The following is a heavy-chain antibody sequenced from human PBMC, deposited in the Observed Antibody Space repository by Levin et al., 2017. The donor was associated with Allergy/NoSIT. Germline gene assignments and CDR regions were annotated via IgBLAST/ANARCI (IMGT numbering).Heavy chain of an antibody. J-gene: IGHJ4*02. CDR2: ISYDGSNK. D-gene: IGHD3-22*01. V-gene: IGHV3-30*18. CDR1: GFTFNSYG. CDR3: AKDPYGSSGYYYVNYFDY. Sequence: GGSLRLSCAASGFTFNSYGMHWVRQAPGKGLEWVAVISYDGSNKYYADSVKGRFTISRDNSKNTLYVQMNSLRAEDTAVYHCAKDPYGSSGYYYVNYFDYWGQGTLVTVSS.